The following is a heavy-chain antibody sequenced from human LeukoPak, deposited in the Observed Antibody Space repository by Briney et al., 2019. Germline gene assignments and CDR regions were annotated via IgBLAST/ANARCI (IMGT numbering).Heavy chain of an antibody. CDR1: GFTFSNYG. J-gene: IGHJ4*02. V-gene: IGHV3-33*01. CDR2: IWYDGSNR. CDR3: ARGYGSGSYPIDY. D-gene: IGHD3-10*01. Sequence: GGSLRLSCAASGFTFSNYGLHWVRQAPGKGLEGVAVIWYDGSNRYYADSVKGRFTISRDNSKNTLYLQMNSLRAEDTAVYHCARGYGSGSYPIDYWGQGTLVTVSS.